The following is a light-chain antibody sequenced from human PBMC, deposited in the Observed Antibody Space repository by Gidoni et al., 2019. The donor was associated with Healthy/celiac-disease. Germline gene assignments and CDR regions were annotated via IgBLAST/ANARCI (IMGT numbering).Light chain of an antibody. CDR1: SSDVGSYNL. J-gene: IGLJ2*01. V-gene: IGLV2-23*01. Sequence: QSALTQPASVSGSPGQSLTISCTGTSSDVGSYNLVSWYQQHPGKAPKLMIYEGSKRPSGVSNRFSGSKSGNTASLTISGLQAEDEADYYCCSYAGSSTSYVVFGGGTKLTVL. CDR3: CSYAGSSTSYVV. CDR2: EGS.